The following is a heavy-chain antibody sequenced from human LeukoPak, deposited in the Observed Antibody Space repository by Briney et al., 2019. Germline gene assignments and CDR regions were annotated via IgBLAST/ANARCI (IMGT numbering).Heavy chain of an antibody. D-gene: IGHD3-9*01. CDR3: ARAAVVYDILTGENWFDP. V-gene: IGHV3-21*01. J-gene: IGHJ5*02. CDR2: ISSSSSYI. Sequence: PGGSLRLSCAASGFTFSSYSMNWVRQAPGKGLEWVSSISSSSSYIYYADSLKGRFTISRDNAKNSLYLQMNSLRAEDTAVYYCARAAVVYDILTGENWFDPWGQEPWSPSPQ. CDR1: GFTFSSYS.